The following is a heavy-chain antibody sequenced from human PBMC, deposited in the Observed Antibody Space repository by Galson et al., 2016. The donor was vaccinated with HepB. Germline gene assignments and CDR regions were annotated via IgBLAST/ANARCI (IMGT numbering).Heavy chain of an antibody. J-gene: IGHJ6*02. D-gene: IGHD3-16*01. V-gene: IGHV4-31*03. Sequence: TLSLTCTVSGGSISSGGYYWSWIRQHPGKGLEWIGYIYYSGSTYYNPSLKSRVTISVDTSKNQFSLKLSSVTAADTAVYYCARDSFAGSYYYYYGMDVWGQWTTVTVSS. CDR2: IYYSGST. CDR3: ARDSFAGSYYYYYGMDV. CDR1: GGSISSGGYY.